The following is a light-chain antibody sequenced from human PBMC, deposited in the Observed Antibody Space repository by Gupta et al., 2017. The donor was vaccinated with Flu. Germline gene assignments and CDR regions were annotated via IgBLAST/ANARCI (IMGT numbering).Light chain of an antibody. J-gene: IGLJ1*01. V-gene: IGLV2-11*01. CDR2: DVT. CDR1: SSDVGGYNH. Sequence: QSALTQPRSVSGSPGQSVPISCTGTSSDVGGYNHVSWYQQHPGKAPKLMIYDVTKGPSGVPDRFSGSKSGNTASLTISGLQAEDEADYYCCAYAGGLSVFGTGTKVTVL. CDR3: CAYAGGLSV.